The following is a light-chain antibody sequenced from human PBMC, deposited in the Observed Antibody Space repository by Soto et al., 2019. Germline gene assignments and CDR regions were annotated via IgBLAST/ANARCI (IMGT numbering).Light chain of an antibody. Sequence: SPSSLSASVGDTVTMTCRASQSIALSVNWYQQKPGKAPKLLIYVAFTLESGVPSRFSGSGSGTEFTLTIRSLQPEDFATYYCQQSFRSPITFGHGTRLEIK. CDR1: QSIALS. CDR3: QQSFRSPIT. V-gene: IGKV1-39*01. CDR2: VAF. J-gene: IGKJ5*01.